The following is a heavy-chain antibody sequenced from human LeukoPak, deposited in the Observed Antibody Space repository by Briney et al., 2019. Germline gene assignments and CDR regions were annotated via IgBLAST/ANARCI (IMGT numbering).Heavy chain of an antibody. CDR2: IYTSGNT. Sequence: PSQTLSLTCTVSGGSISSGSYYWSWIRQPAGKGLEWIGRIYTSGNTNYNPSLKSRVTISVDTSKNQFSLKLSSVTAADTAVYYCARGGGITMIVEDAFDIWGQGTMVTVSS. CDR1: GGSISSGSYY. D-gene: IGHD3-22*01. V-gene: IGHV4-61*02. J-gene: IGHJ3*02. CDR3: ARGGGITMIVEDAFDI.